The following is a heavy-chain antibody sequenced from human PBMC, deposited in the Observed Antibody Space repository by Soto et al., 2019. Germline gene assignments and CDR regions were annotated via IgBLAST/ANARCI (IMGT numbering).Heavy chain of an antibody. CDR3: ASANRGGDCTNERGTACDV. CDR1: GGSISSYY. Sequence: QVQLQESGPGLVKPSETLSLTCTVSGGSISSYYWSWIRQPPGKGLEWIGYIYYTGSTNYNPSLKCRVPIQLRQSYHQLSPTPGPVTAADAAVYYVASANRGGDCTNERGTACDVWGQGPMPTVSA. J-gene: IGHJ3*01. CDR2: IYYTGST. V-gene: IGHV4-59*01. D-gene: IGHD2-21*02.